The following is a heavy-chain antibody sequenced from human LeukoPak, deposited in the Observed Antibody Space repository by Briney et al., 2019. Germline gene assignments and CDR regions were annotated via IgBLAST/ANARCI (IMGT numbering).Heavy chain of an antibody. CDR3: ARGIDTAMVTWEKDYYGSSGYHYFDY. CDR1: GGSFSGYY. D-gene: IGHD3-22*01. CDR2: IYYSGST. Sequence: SSETLSLTCAVYGGSFSGYYWSWIRQPPGKGLEWIGYIYYSGSTNYNPSLKSRVTISVDTSKNQFSLKLSSVTAADTAVYYCARGIDTAMVTWEKDYYGSSGYHYFDYWGQGTLVTVSP. V-gene: IGHV4-59*01. J-gene: IGHJ4*02.